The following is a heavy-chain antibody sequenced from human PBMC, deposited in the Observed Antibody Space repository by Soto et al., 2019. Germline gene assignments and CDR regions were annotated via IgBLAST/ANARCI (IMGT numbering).Heavy chain of an antibody. CDR1: GGSISSGGYS. J-gene: IGHJ6*02. Sequence: PSETLSLTCAVSGGSISSGGYSWSWIRQPPGKGLEWIGYIYHSGSTYYNPSLKSRVTISVDRSKNQFSLKLSSVTAADTAVYYCAREGTYYDFWSGYKRGNYYGMGVWGQGTTVTVSS. CDR2: IYHSGST. V-gene: IGHV4-30-2*01. D-gene: IGHD3-3*01. CDR3: AREGTYYDFWSGYKRGNYYGMGV.